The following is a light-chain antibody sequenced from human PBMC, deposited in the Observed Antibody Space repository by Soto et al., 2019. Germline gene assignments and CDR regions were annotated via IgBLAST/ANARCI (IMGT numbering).Light chain of an antibody. CDR2: LAS. Sequence: DIVMTQSPLSLPVTPGEPASISCRSSQSLLYSNGNNYLDWYVQKPGQSPQLLIYLASSRASGVPDRFSGSGSGTDFTLKISRGEAGDVGVCYCLQPLHTPSTFAQGTKLEI. CDR3: LQPLHTPST. J-gene: IGKJ2*01. V-gene: IGKV2-28*01. CDR1: QSLLYSNGNNY.